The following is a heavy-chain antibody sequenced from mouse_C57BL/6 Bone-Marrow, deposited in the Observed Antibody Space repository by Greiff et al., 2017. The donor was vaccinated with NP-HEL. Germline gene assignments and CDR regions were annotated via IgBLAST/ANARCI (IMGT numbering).Heavy chain of an antibody. CDR1: GYTFTSYW. V-gene: IGHV1-55*01. D-gene: IGHD1-1*01. CDR2: IYPGSGST. J-gene: IGHJ2*01. Sequence: QVQLQQPGAELVKPGASVKMSCKASGYTFTSYWITWVKQRLGQGLEWIGDIYPGSGSTNYNEKFKSKATLTVDTSSSTAYMQLSSLTSEDSAVYYCARDYGSSHYFDYWGQGTTLTVSS. CDR3: ARDYGSSHYFDY.